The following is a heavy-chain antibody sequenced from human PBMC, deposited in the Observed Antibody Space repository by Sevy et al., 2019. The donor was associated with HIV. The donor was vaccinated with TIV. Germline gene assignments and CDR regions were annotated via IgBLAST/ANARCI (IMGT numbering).Heavy chain of an antibody. J-gene: IGHJ4*02. CDR1: GFTFNTYA. CDR2: ISYSGSKT. D-gene: IGHD3-10*01. CDR3: AKDRVSGSYYSGDFDY. Sequence: GGSLRLSCAASGFTFNTYAMTWVRQAPGKGLEWVSAISYSGSKTHYADSVKGRFTISRDNSKNTLYLQMNSLRAEDTAAYYCAKDRVSGSYYSGDFDYWGQGTLVTVSS. V-gene: IGHV3-23*01.